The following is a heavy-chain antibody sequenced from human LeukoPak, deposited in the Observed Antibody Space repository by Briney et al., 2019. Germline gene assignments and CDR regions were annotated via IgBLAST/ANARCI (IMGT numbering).Heavy chain of an antibody. CDR2: ISSSGSYT. CDR3: ARDLKGAYYDSSGYPGYDL. D-gene: IGHD3-22*01. Sequence: GGSLRLSCAASGFTFSSYSMNWVRQAPGKGLEWVSSISSSGSYTNYADSVKGRFTISRDNAKNSLYLQMNSPRAEDTAVYYCARDLKGAYYDSSGYPGYDLWGRGTLVTVSS. J-gene: IGHJ2*01. CDR1: GFTFSSYS. V-gene: IGHV3-21*01.